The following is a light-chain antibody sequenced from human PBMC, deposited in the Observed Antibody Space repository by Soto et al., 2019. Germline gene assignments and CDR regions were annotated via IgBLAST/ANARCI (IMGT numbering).Light chain of an antibody. J-gene: IGKJ1*01. CDR3: QQYGSSPPT. CDR2: GAS. V-gene: IGKV3-20*01. Sequence: EIVLTQSPGTLSLSPGERDTLSCRASQSVSSSYLAWHQQKPGPPPRLLIDGASSRATGIPDRFSGSGSGTGFTLTISRLEPEDFAVYYCQQYGSSPPTFGQGTKVDI. CDR1: QSVSSSY.